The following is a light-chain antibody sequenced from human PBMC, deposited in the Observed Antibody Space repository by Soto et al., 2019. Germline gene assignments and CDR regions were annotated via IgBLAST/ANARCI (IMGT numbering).Light chain of an antibody. CDR2: STN. V-gene: IGLV8-61*01. J-gene: IGLJ2*01. Sequence: QTVVTQEASFSVSPGGTVTLTCGLTSGSVSTTYYPSWYQQTPGQAPRTLIYSTNIRSSGVPDRFSGSILGNKAALTITGAQADDESDYHCMLYMGGGLVVFGVETKLTVL. CDR3: MLYMGGGLVV. CDR1: SGSVSTTYY.